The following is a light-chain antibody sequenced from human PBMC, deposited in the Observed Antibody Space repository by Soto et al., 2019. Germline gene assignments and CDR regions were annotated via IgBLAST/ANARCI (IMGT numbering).Light chain of an antibody. J-gene: IGKJ1*01. V-gene: IGKV3-15*01. CDR2: GAS. CDR3: QQYNTWPRT. Sequence: EIVMTQSPATLSVSPGERATLSCRASQSVSSNLAWYQQKPGKAPRLLISGASTWATGIPARFSGSGSGTEFTLTISSLQSEDFAVYYCQQYNTWPRTFGQGTKVDIK. CDR1: QSVSSN.